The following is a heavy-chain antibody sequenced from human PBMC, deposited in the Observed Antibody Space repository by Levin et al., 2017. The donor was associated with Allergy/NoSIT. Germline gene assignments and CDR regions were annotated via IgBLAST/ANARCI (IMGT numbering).Heavy chain of an antibody. D-gene: IGHD6-19*01. V-gene: IGHV3-9*01. Sequence: SLKISCAASGFTFDDYAMHWVRQAPGKGLEWVSGISWNSGSIGYADSVKGRFTISRDNAKNSLYLQMNSLRAEDTALYYCAKQDLSSSGWYYFDYWGQGTLVTVSS. CDR1: GFTFDDYA. CDR3: AKQDLSSSGWYYFDY. J-gene: IGHJ4*02. CDR2: ISWNSGSI.